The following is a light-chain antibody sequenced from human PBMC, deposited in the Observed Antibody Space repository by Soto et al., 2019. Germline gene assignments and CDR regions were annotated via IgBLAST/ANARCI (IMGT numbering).Light chain of an antibody. V-gene: IGLV1-44*01. CDR3: SAWDASLNGYV. CDR2: SNY. J-gene: IGLJ1*01. CDR1: SSNIGSKT. Sequence: QSVLTQPPSASGTPEQRVTISCSGSSSNIGSKTVNWYQQLPGTAPKLLIYSNYQRPSGVPDRFSGSKSGTSASLAISGLQSEDEADYYCSAWDASLNGYVFGTGTKLTVL.